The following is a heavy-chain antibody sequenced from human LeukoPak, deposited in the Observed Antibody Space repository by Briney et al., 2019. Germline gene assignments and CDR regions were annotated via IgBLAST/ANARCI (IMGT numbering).Heavy chain of an antibody. CDR3: ARDLYPGNDYGDSKQSDY. CDR2: ISAYNGNT. V-gene: IGHV1-18*01. J-gene: IGHJ4*02. D-gene: IGHD4-17*01. Sequence: ASVKVSCKASGYTFTSNSISWYRQSPGQRLEWMGWISAYNGNTNYAQKIQGRVTMTTDTSTSTAYMELRSLRSDDTAVYYCARDLYPGNDYGDSKQSDYWGQGTLVTVSS. CDR1: GYTFTSNS.